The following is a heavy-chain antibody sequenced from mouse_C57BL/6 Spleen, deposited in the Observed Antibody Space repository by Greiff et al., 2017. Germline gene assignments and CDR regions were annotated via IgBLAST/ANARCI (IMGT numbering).Heavy chain of an antibody. CDR3: ARPGYGSSYGYFDD. Sequence: QVQLQQPGAELVKPGASVKLSCKASGYTFTSYWMQWVKQRPGQGLEWIGEIDPSDSYTNYNPKFKGKATLTVDTSSSTAYMQLSSLTSEDAAVYYGARPGYGSSYGYFDDGGKGTTVTVSS. CDR2: IDPSDSYT. V-gene: IGHV1-50*01. D-gene: IGHD1-1*01. J-gene: IGHJ1*03. CDR1: GYTFTSYW.